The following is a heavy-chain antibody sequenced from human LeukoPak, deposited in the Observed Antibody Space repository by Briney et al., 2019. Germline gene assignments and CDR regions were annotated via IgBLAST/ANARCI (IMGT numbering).Heavy chain of an antibody. Sequence: PGGSLRLSCAASGFTLSSYSMNWVRQAPGKGLEWVSCISSSSSYIYYADSVKGRFTISRDNAKKSLYLQMNSLRAEDTAVYYCAREGLWFGELRGYMDVWGQGTMVTVSS. CDR1: GFTLSSYS. J-gene: IGHJ3*01. D-gene: IGHD3-10*01. CDR3: AREGLWFGELRGYMDV. CDR2: ISSSSSYI. V-gene: IGHV3-21*04.